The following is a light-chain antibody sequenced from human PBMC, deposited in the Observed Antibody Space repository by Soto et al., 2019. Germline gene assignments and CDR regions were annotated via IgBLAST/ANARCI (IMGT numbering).Light chain of an antibody. Sequence: QSVLTQPPSASGTPGQRVTISCSGSSSNIGSNTVNWYQQLPGTAPKLLIYSNNQRPSGVPDRFSGSKSGTSASLAISGLRSEDEADYYCATWDDSLTAPVFGGGTKLTVL. J-gene: IGLJ2*01. CDR3: ATWDDSLTAPV. CDR2: SNN. CDR1: SSNIGSNT. V-gene: IGLV1-44*01.